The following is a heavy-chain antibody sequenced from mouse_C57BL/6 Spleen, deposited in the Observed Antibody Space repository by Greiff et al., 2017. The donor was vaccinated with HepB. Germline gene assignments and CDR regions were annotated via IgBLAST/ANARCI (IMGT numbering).Heavy chain of an antibody. CDR1: GFSLTSYG. J-gene: IGHJ4*01. CDR2: IWSDGST. CDR3: ARQSYGSSYDYAMDY. Sequence: VQRVESGPGLVAPSQSLSITCTVSGFSLTSYGVHWVRQPPGKGLEWLVVIWSDGSTTYNSALKSRLSISKDNSKSQVFLKMNSLQTDDTAMYYCARQSYGSSYDYAMDYWGQGTSVTVSS. V-gene: IGHV2-6-1*01. D-gene: IGHD1-1*01.